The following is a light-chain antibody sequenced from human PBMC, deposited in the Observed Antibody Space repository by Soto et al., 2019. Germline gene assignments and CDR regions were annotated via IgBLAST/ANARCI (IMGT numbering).Light chain of an antibody. CDR1: QNILYSANNKNY. CDR2: WAS. V-gene: IGKV4-1*01. J-gene: IGKJ1*01. Sequence: DIVMTQSPDSLALSLCDGSTITCKSSQNILYSANNKNYLAWFQQKPGQPPKLLIYWASTRESGVPDRFSGSGSGTDFTLTISNLQAEDVAVYYCQQYYSSPTWTFGQGTKVDIK. CDR3: QQYYSSPTWT.